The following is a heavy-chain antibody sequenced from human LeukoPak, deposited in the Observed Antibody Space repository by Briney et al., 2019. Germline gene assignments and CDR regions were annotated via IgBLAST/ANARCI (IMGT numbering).Heavy chain of an antibody. CDR3: ARSGPEQWGSNFYFYMDV. CDR1: GFTFNTYF. J-gene: IGHJ6*03. Sequence: PGGSLRLSCAVSGFTFNTYFMHWVRQSPGKGLVWVSHIGTDGTDTAYADSVKGRFTISRDNAKDTLYLQMHSLRAEDTAVYYCARSGPEQWGSNFYFYMDVWGKGTTLTVSS. CDR2: IGTDGTDT. D-gene: IGHD1-26*01. V-gene: IGHV3-74*01.